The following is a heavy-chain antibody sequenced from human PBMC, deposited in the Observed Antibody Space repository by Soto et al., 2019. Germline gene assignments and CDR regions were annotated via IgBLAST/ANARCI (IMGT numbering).Heavy chain of an antibody. D-gene: IGHD2-8*02. CDR2: IDHSGTF. V-gene: IGHV4-30-2*01. CDR3: TRPQRSTGSRNNLNPVFNP. Sequence: ASETLSLTCAISGGSVGSVGNTWSWIRQPPGWGLEWIGYIDHSGTFLYNPSLKTRLTVSFDMTKTPFSLTLRSMTAPATAGYYCTRPQRSTGSRNNLNPVFNPWAQGTQFTSPQ. J-gene: IGHJ5*02. CDR1: GGSVGSVGNT.